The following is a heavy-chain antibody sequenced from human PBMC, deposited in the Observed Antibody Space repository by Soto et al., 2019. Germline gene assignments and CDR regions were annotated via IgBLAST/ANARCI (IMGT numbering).Heavy chain of an antibody. Sequence: PGGSLRLSCEASVFTFSSYWMTWVRQAPGKGLEWVAVIWYDGSNKYYADSVKGRFTISRDNSKNTLYLQMNSLRAEDTAVYYCAREGEWFGELFPPSFYYYGMDVWGQGTTVTVSS. CDR2: IWYDGSNK. D-gene: IGHD3-10*01. V-gene: IGHV3-33*08. CDR1: VFTFSSYW. CDR3: AREGEWFGELFPPSFYYYGMDV. J-gene: IGHJ6*02.